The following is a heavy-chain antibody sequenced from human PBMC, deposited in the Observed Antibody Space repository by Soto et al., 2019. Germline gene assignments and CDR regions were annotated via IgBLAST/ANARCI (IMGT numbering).Heavy chain of an antibody. J-gene: IGHJ4*02. V-gene: IGHV4-39*01. CDR3: ASILLNYYDSSGTIDY. CDR2: IYYSGST. Sequence: SETLSLTCTVSGGSISSSSYYWGWIRQPPGKGLEWIGSIYYSGSTYYNPSLKSRVTISVDTSKNQFSLKLSSVTAADTAVYYCASILLNYYDSSGTIDYWGQGTLVTVSS. CDR1: GGSISSSSYY. D-gene: IGHD3-22*01.